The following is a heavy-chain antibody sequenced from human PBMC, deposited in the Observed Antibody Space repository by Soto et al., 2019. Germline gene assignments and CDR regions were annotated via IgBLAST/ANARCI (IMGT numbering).Heavy chain of an antibody. J-gene: IGHJ4*02. CDR1: GFTFSNYA. D-gene: IGHD2-2*01. Sequence: GGSLRLSCAASGFTFSNYAMKWVRQAPGKGLEWVSGVSGSGGSTHYADSVKGRFTISRDNSKNTLYLQMSSLRAEDTAVYYCAKDKCASSSTSCFGQDTFDYWGQGTLVTVSS. V-gene: IGHV3-23*01. CDR3: AKDKCASSSTSCFGQDTFDY. CDR2: VSGSGGST.